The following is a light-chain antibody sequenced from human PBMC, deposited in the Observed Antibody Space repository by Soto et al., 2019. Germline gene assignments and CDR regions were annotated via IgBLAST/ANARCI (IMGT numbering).Light chain of an antibody. V-gene: IGLV2-14*01. J-gene: IGLJ2*01. CDR2: EVS. Sequence: QSALTQPASVSGSPGQSITISCTGTSSDIGGYNYVSWYQQHPGKAPKLMISEVSNRPSGVSNRFSGSKSGNTASLTISGLQAEDEADYYCSSYTSSIPVVFGGGTKVTVL. CDR1: SSDIGGYNY. CDR3: SSYTSSIPVV.